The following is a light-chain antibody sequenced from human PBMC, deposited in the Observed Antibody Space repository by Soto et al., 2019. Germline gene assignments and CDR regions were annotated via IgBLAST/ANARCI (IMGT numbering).Light chain of an antibody. CDR2: DAS. CDR1: QSVSSY. CDR3: QLGKT. J-gene: IGKJ1*01. V-gene: IGKV3-11*01. Sequence: IVLTQSPATLSLSPGERATLSCRASQSVSSYLAWYQQKPGQAPTLLIYDASNRATGIPARFSGSGSGTDFTLTISSLEPEDFAVYYCQLGKTFGQGTKVEIK.